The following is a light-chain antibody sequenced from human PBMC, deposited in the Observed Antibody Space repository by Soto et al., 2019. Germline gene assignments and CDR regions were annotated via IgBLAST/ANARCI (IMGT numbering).Light chain of an antibody. J-gene: IGKJ2*01. CDR3: QQYGSSPYT. CDR1: QSVSRSY. CDR2: ATS. Sequence: EIVLTQSPGPLSLSPGERATLSCRASQSVSRSYLAWYQQNPGQPPSLLIYATSSRATGIPDRFSGSGSGTDFTLTISRLEPEDFAVYYCQQYGSSPYTFGQGTKLEIK. V-gene: IGKV3-20*01.